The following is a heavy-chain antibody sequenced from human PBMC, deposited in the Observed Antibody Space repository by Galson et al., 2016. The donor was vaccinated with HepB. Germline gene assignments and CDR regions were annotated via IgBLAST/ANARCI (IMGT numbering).Heavy chain of an antibody. V-gene: IGHV1-24*01. J-gene: IGHJ5*02. D-gene: IGHD4-17*01. CDR2: FDPEDGKM. Sequence: SVKVSSKVSGSTLNELSIHWVRQAPGKGLEWMGGFDPEDGKMIYAQRFRGRVTMTEDTSTDTAYMELSSLRSEDTAIYYCTSAPLLPYGTNVRGWFDPWGQGTLVIVSS. CDR3: TSAPLLPYGTNVRGWFDP. CDR1: GSTLNELS.